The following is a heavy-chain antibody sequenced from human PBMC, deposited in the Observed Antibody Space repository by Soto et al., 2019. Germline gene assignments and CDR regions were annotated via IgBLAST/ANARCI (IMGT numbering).Heavy chain of an antibody. CDR3: AKGYSNYPCTRPGYFSL. Sequence: QVQLVESGGGVVQPGRSLRLSCAASGFTFSSYGMHWVRQAPGKGLEWVAVISYDGSNKYYADSVKGRFTISRDNSKNTLYRQMYSLRAEVTVGYYWAKGYSNYPCTRPGYFSLRGRGALETVTT. V-gene: IGHV3-30*18. CDR2: ISYDGSNK. D-gene: IGHD4-4*01. J-gene: IGHJ2*01. CDR1: GFTFSSYG.